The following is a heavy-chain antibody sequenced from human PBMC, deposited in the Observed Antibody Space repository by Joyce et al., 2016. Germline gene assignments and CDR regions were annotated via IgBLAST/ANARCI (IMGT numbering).Heavy chain of an antibody. CDR1: GFNFDDYA. D-gene: IGHD6-25*01. V-gene: IGHV3-9*01. J-gene: IGHJ3*01. CDR2: NSGNTGSK. Sequence: VQLVESGGGLAQPGRSLRLSCSAYGFNFDDYAMPWVRQGPGKGLDGVSGNSGNTGSKGYADSVKGRFTITRDNSRIRLYLQMDSLRVEDTALYYCAKALRRRDALDVWGQGTTVTVSS. CDR3: AKALRRRDALDV.